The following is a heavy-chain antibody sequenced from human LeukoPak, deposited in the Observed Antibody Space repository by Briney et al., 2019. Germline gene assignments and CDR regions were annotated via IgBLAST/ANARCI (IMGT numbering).Heavy chain of an antibody. D-gene: IGHD3-9*01. CDR1: GFTFSDNF. CDR2: IAVSSSSS. V-gene: IGHV3-11*03. J-gene: IGHJ4*02. Sequence: PGGSLRLSCAASGFTFSDNFMSWIRQAPGKGLEWVSYIAVSSSSSNYADSVKGRFTISRDNAKNSLYLQMNSLRAEDTAVYYCARRGIGLVMDYWGQGTLVTVSS. CDR3: ARRGIGLVMDY.